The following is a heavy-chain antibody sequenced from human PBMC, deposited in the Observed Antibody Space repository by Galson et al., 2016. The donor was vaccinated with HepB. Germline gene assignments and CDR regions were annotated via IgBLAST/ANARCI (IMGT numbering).Heavy chain of an antibody. CDR2: IYYSGST. CDR1: GGSISNYY. D-gene: IGHD3-22*01. Sequence: ETLSLTCTVSGGSISNYYWIWIRQPPGKGLEWIGYIYYSGSTNYNPSLKSRVTISVDTSKNQFSLQLSSVTAADTAVYYCARRRNYYDGSGYYNDWFHPWGQGTLVTVSP. V-gene: IGHV4-59*08. J-gene: IGHJ5*02. CDR3: ARRRNYYDGSGYYNDWFHP.